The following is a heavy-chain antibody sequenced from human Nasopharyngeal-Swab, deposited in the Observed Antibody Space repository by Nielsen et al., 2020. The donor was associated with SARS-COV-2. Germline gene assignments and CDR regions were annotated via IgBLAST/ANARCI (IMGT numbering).Heavy chain of an antibody. Sequence: GESLKISCVGSGLSFSRYAMHWVRQAPGKGLECVALISYDGSNIQYADSVRGRFTVSRDNAKNSLFLQMNSLRAEDTAVYFCAREGRDGAVSSWGQGTLVTVSS. J-gene: IGHJ5*02. CDR3: AREGRDGAVSS. D-gene: IGHD5-24*01. CDR1: GLSFSRYA. CDR2: ISYDGSNI. V-gene: IGHV3-30*04.